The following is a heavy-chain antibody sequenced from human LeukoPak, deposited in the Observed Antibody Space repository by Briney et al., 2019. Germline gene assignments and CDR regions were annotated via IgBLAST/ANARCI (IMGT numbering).Heavy chain of an antibody. V-gene: IGHV4-4*07. CDR2: IYTSGST. CDR3: ARAGYTNAFDI. J-gene: IGHJ3*02. Sequence: PSETLSLTCTVSGGSVSSYYWSWIRQPAGKRLEWIGRIYTSGSTNYNPSLKSRVTMSVDTSKNQLSLKVSSVTAADTAVYYCARAGYTNAFDIWGQGTMVTVSS. D-gene: IGHD5-18*01. CDR1: GGSVSSYY.